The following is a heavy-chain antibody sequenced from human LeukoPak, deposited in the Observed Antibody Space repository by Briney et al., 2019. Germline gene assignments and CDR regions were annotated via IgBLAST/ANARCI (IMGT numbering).Heavy chain of an antibody. Sequence: GGSLRLSCAAPGFTFSAYWMSGGPQAPGKGLGGGANIKLDGMVKYYVDTVKGRFPISTDNAKNSLYLQIHTLRAQHTPVYFCARDPDYGNSIDYWGQGTPVTASS. J-gene: IGHJ4*02. V-gene: IGHV3-7*01. CDR2: IKLDGMVK. D-gene: IGHD4-11*01. CDR1: GFTFSAYW. CDR3: ARDPDYGNSIDY.